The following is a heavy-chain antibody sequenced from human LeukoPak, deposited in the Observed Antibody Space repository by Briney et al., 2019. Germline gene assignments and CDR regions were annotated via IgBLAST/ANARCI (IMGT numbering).Heavy chain of an antibody. CDR2: FYSSGST. CDR3: VRDRVDSSGYYYYYGLDV. V-gene: IGHV4-4*07. J-gene: IGHJ6*02. D-gene: IGHD3-22*01. Sequence: SETLSLTCTVFGTSLTTYFWSWIRQPAGKGLEWIGRFYSSGSTSYNPSLKSRLTMSVDTSKNEFSLKLRSVTAADTAVYYCVRDRVDSSGYYYYYGLDVWGQGTTVTVSS. CDR1: GTSLTTYF.